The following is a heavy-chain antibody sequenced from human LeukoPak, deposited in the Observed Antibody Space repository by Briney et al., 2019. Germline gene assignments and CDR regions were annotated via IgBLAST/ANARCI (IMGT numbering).Heavy chain of an antibody. Sequence: PSQTLSLTCTVSGGSISSGDYYWSWILQPPGKGLEWIGYIYYSGSTYYNPSLKSRVTISVDTSKNQFSLKLSSVTAADTAVYYCARDFRSSSGWYWYFDLWGRGTLVTVSS. CDR3: ARDFRSSSGWYWYFDL. CDR1: GGSISSGDYY. D-gene: IGHD6-19*01. V-gene: IGHV4-30-4*01. CDR2: IYYSGST. J-gene: IGHJ2*01.